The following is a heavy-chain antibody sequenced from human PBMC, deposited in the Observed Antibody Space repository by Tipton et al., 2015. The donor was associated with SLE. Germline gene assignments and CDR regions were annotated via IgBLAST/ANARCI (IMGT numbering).Heavy chain of an antibody. Sequence: SLRLSCAASGFTFSSYAMSWVRQAPGKGLEWVSAISGSGGSTYYADSVKGRFTISRDNSKNTLYLQMNSLRAEDTAVYYCARYLYYDFWSGFDYWGQGSLVTVSS. CDR3: ARYLYYDFWSGFDY. V-gene: IGHV3-23*01. CDR2: ISGSGGST. J-gene: IGHJ4*02. CDR1: GFTFSSYA. D-gene: IGHD3-3*01.